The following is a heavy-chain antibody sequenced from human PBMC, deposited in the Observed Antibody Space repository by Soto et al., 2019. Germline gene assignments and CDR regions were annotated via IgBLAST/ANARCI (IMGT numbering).Heavy chain of an antibody. CDR3: ARDQGSHPGD. CDR2: IHHSGST. Sequence: QVQLQESGPGLVRPSGTVSLTCAVSGLSISSENWWRWVRQPPGKGLEWIGEIHHSGSTNYNPSLKSRVTMSVVPSKDLFSLTLNSVTAADTAFYYCARDQGSHPGDWGQGTLVSVSS. V-gene: IGHV4-4*02. D-gene: IGHD6-13*01. CDR1: GLSISSENW. J-gene: IGHJ4*02.